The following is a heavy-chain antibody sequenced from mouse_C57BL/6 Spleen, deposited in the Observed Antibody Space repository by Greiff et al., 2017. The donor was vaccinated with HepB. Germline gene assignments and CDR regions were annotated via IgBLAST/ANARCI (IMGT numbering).Heavy chain of an antibody. CDR3: ARGDDYDGGLGSWFAY. D-gene: IGHD2-4*01. CDR2: INPSSGYT. J-gene: IGHJ3*01. CDR1: GYTFTSYT. V-gene: IGHV1-4*01. Sequence: VQLQQSGAELARPGASVKMSCKASGYTFTSYTMHWVKQRPGQGLEWIGYINPSSGYTKYNQKFKDKATLTADKSSSTAYMQLSSLTSEDSAVYYCARGDDYDGGLGSWFAYWGQGTLVTVSA.